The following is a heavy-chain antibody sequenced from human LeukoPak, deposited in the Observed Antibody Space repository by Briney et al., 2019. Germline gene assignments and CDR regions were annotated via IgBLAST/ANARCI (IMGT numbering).Heavy chain of an antibody. D-gene: IGHD1-26*01. Sequence: GRSLRLSCAPSRFTFDDYAMHWVPQGPGKGRECISGITWNTDTIGYADCVIGRFTISRDNTKNYLYLQMNSLRAEDTALYYCAKDISVGATPYYFDSWGQGTLVTVSS. J-gene: IGHJ4*02. CDR3: AKDISVGATPYYFDS. CDR2: ITWNTDTI. V-gene: IGHV3-9*01. CDR1: RFTFDDYA.